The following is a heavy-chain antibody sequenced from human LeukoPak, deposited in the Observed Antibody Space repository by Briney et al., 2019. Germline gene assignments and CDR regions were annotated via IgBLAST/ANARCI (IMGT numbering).Heavy chain of an antibody. CDR1: GLTFNTYA. CDR3: AKGPRAGLRYWYFDL. J-gene: IGHJ2*01. D-gene: IGHD2-21*02. CDR2: VSGSGAGT. V-gene: IGHV3-23*01. Sequence: PGGSLRLSCAASGLTFNTYAMSWVRQAPGKGLQWFSTVSGSGAGTFYGDSVKGRFTISRDNSNNTLFLQMNSLSADDTAVYFCAKGPRAGLRYWYFDLWGRGSLVTVSS.